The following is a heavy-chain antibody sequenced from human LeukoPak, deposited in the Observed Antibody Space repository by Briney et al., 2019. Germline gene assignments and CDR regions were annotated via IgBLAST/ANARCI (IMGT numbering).Heavy chain of an antibody. Sequence: GGSLRLSCAVSGITLEDYAFHWVRQVPGRGLEWVSLISWDGSSSYVADSVKGRFTTSRDNSKNSLYLQMNNLRPEDTGFYFCAKDARGTYRLGYFDYWGQGTLVTVSS. CDR2: ISWDGSSS. V-gene: IGHV3-43D*03. CDR1: GITLEDYA. CDR3: AKDARGTYRLGYFDY. J-gene: IGHJ4*02. D-gene: IGHD3-16*01.